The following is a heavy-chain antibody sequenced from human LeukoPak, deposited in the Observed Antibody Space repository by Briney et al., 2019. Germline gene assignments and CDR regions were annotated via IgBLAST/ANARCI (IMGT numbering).Heavy chain of an antibody. CDR2: ISSSSSTI. Sequence: GGSLRLSCAASGFTFSSYSMNWVRQAPGKGLEWVSYISSSSSTIYYADSVKGRFTISRDNAKNSLYLQMNSLRAEDTAVYYCARVVVADYYYMDVWGQGTTVTVSS. CDR3: ARVVVADYYYMDV. J-gene: IGHJ6*03. CDR1: GFTFSSYS. V-gene: IGHV3-48*04. D-gene: IGHD3-22*01.